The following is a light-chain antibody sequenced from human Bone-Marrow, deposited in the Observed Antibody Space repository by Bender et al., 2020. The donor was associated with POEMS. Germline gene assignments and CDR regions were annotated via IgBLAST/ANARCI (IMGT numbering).Light chain of an antibody. CDR2: QVT. J-gene: IGLJ2*01. CDR3: SSFAGSNNFVV. CDR1: TRDVGAYDF. Sequence: QSALAQPPYASGSPGQSVTISCSGTTRDVGAYDFVSWYQQRPGTAPKLLIYQVTKRPSGVPDRFSGSKSGNSASLTVSGLQAEDEAHYFCSSFAGSNNFVVFGGGTKLTV. V-gene: IGLV2-8*01.